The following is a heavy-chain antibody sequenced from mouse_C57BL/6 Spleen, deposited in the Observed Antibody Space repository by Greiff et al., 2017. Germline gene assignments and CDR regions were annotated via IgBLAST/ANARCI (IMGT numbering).Heavy chain of an antibody. J-gene: IGHJ1*03. Sequence: EVHLVEPEGGLVQPGSSMKLSCTASGFTFSDYYMAWVRQVPDKGLEWVANINYDGSSTYYLDSLKSRFTISRDNAKNILYLQMCSLKSEDTATYYCAIDAYYYGSSYGYFDVWGTGTTVTVSS. D-gene: IGHD1-1*01. CDR1: GFTFSDYY. V-gene: IGHV5-16*01. CDR2: INYDGSST. CDR3: AIDAYYYGSSYGYFDV.